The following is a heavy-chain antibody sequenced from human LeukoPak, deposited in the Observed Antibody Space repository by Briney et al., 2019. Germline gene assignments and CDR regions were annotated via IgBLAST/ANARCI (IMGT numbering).Heavy chain of an antibody. CDR2: ISGSGGST. J-gene: IGHJ4*02. CDR3: ARVTYGSGTYGAFDY. D-gene: IGHD3-10*01. V-gene: IGHV3-23*01. Sequence: PGGSLRLSCAASGFTFSSYGMSWVRQAPGKGLEWASAISGSGGSTYYADSVKGRFTISRDNSKNTLYLQMNSLRAEDTAVYYCARVTYGSGTYGAFDYWGQGTLVTVSS. CDR1: GFTFSSYG.